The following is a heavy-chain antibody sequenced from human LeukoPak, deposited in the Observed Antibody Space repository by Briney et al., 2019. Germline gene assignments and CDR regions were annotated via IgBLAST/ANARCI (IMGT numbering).Heavy chain of an antibody. J-gene: IGHJ4*02. CDR2: ISNDGRST. CDR3: TRGREGNYGLFDS. D-gene: IGHD3-10*01. Sequence: QSGGSLRLSCEASGFSFNSYWMHWVRQAPGSGLVWVSRISNDGRSTSFADSVKGRFTISRDNAKNTLYLQMNSLSAEDTAVYYCTRGREGNYGLFDSWGQGTLVTVSS. CDR1: GFSFNSYW. V-gene: IGHV3-74*01.